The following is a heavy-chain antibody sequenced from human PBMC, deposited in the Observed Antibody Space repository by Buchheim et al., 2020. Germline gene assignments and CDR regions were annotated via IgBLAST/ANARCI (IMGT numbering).Heavy chain of an antibody. CDR2: IYYSGST. CDR3: ARDGARRGGVTTRYYYYMDV. D-gene: IGHD4-11*01. CDR1: GGSISTYY. Sequence: QVQLQESGPGLVKPSETLSLTCTVSGGSISTYYWTWIRQPPGKGLEWIGYIYYSGSTNYNPSLKSRVTISVDTSKNQFSLKLSSVTAADTAVYYCARDGARRGGVTTRYYYYMDVWGKGTT. V-gene: IGHV4-59*01. J-gene: IGHJ6*03.